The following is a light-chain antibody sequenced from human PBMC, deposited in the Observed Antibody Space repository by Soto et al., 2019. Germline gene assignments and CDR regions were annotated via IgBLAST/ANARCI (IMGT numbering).Light chain of an antibody. CDR2: EVS. CDR1: SSDVGGYNY. Sequence: QSVLTQPPSPSGSPGQSVTISCTGTSSDVGGYNYVSWYQQHPGKAPKLMIYEVSCRPSGVPDRFSGSKSGNTASLTVSGLQAEDEADYYCSSYAGSSTVFGTGTKVTVL. J-gene: IGLJ1*01. V-gene: IGLV2-8*01. CDR3: SSYAGSSTV.